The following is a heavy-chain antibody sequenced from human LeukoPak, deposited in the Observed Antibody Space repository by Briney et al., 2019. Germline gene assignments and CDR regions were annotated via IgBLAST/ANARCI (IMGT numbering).Heavy chain of an antibody. CDR1: GFTFSSYA. D-gene: IGHD6-19*01. V-gene: IGHV3-23*01. CDR3: AKDQGYSSAWYSRDGFDM. Sequence: PGGSLRLSCAASGFTFSSYAMSWARQAPGKGLEWVSAISKSGDSTFYADSVKGRFTISRDNSQNTLYVQMNSLRAEDTAVYYCAKDQGYSSAWYSRDGFDMWGQGTMVTVSS. J-gene: IGHJ3*02. CDR2: ISKSGDST.